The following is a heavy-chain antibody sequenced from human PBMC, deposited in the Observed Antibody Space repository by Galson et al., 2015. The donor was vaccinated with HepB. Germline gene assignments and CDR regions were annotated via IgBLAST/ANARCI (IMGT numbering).Heavy chain of an antibody. CDR2: IYPGDSDT. CDR1: GYSFSTHW. D-gene: IGHD2-21*01. CDR3: ARQADIVAPFDY. Sequence: QSGAEVKKPGESSKLSCQASGYSFSTHWIGWVRQVPGQALEWLGIIYPGDSDTKYSPAFQGHVTISVDRSVTSAYLPWTSLKVSDTATYFCARQADIVAPFDYWGQGTLVTVSS. V-gene: IGHV5-51*01. J-gene: IGHJ4*02.